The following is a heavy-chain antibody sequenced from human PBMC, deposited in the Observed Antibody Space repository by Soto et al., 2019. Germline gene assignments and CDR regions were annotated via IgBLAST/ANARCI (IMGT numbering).Heavy chain of an antibody. D-gene: IGHD5-18*01. CDR2: IIPIFGTA. Sequence: SVKVCCKASGYTFSSYAISWVRQAPGQGLEWMGGIIPIFGTANYAQKFQGRVTITADESTSTAYMELSSLRSEDTAVYYCARSRGYSYGKEVDYWGQGTLVTVSS. V-gene: IGHV1-69*13. J-gene: IGHJ4*02. CDR3: ARSRGYSYGKEVDY. CDR1: GYTFSSYA.